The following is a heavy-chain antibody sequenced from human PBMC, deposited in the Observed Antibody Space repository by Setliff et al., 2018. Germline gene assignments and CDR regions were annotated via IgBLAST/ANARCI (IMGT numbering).Heavy chain of an antibody. CDR2: IYHSGST. J-gene: IGHJ4*02. CDR1: GYSISSGYY. Sequence: SETLSLTCTVSGYSISSGYYWGWIRQPPGKGLEWIGSIYHSGSTYYNPSLKSRVTISVDTSKNQFSLKLSSVTAADTAVYYCASFQGNYYYDSSGYYYFDYWARGRWSPSPQ. D-gene: IGHD3-22*01. CDR3: ASFQGNYYYDSSGYYYFDY. V-gene: IGHV4-38-2*02.